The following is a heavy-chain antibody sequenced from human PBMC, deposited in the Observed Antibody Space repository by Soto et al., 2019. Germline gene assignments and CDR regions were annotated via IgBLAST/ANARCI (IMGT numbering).Heavy chain of an antibody. CDR2: ISSSSSYI. D-gene: IGHD2-15*01. CDR3: ARGVVAGVSIGY. J-gene: IGHJ4*02. Sequence: GGSLRLSCAASGFTFSSYSMNWVRQAPGKGLEWVSSISSSSSYIYYADPVKGRFTISRDNAKNSLYLQMNSLRAEDTAVYYCARGVVAGVSIGYWGQGTLVTVSS. V-gene: IGHV3-21*01. CDR1: GFTFSSYS.